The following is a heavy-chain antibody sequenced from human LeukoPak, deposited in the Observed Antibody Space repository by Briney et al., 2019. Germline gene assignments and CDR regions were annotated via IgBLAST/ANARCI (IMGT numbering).Heavy chain of an antibody. Sequence: SETLSLTCTVSGGSISSSSYYWGWIRQPPGKGLEWIGSIYYSGSTYYNPSLKSRVTISVDTSKNQFSLRLSSVTAADTAVYYCAINRYYYGSGNYGVPNWFDPWGQGTLVAVSS. CDR3: AINRYYYGSGNYGVPNWFDP. V-gene: IGHV4-39*01. CDR1: GGSISSSSYY. D-gene: IGHD3-10*01. CDR2: IYYSGST. J-gene: IGHJ5*02.